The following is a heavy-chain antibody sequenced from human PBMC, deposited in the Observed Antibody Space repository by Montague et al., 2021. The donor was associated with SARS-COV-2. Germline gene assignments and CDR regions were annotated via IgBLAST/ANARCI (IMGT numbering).Heavy chain of an antibody. CDR2: TYYRSKWYN. D-gene: IGHD6-13*01. Sequence: CAISGDSVSINSAAWNWIMQSPSRGLEWLGRTYYRSKWYNDYAVSVKXRITINPDTSKNQFSLQLNSVTPEDTAVYYCASGRMVPYSSSWTTLYYYYGMDVWGQGTTVTVSS. J-gene: IGHJ6*02. V-gene: IGHV6-1*01. CDR3: ASGRMVPYSSSWTTLYYYYGMDV. CDR1: GDSVSINSAA.